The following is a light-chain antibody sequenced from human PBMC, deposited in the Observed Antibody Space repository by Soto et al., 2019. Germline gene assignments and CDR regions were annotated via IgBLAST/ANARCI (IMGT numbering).Light chain of an antibody. V-gene: IGKV1-27*01. CDR1: QGISNY. CDR2: AAS. Sequence: DIQMTQSPSSLSASVGDRVTITCRASQGISNYFAWYQQKPGKVPKLLIYAASTLQSGVPSRFSGSGSGTDFTLTISSLQPEDGATYYCQQYNSAPRTVGQGTKVEIK. J-gene: IGKJ1*01. CDR3: QQYNSAPRT.